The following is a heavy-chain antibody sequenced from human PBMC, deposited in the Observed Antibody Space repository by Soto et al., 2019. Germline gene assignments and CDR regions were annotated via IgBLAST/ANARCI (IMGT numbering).Heavy chain of an antibody. J-gene: IGHJ4*02. CDR3: ARRSSGWYFDY. Sequence: EVQLLESGGGLVQPGGSLSLSCAASGFTFSSYAMNWVRQAPGKGLEWVSVISGSGGSTYYADSVKGRFTISRDNSKNTLYVQMNSLRAEDTAVYYCARRSSGWYFDYWGQGTLVTVSS. CDR1: GFTFSSYA. V-gene: IGHV3-23*01. CDR2: ISGSGGST. D-gene: IGHD6-19*01.